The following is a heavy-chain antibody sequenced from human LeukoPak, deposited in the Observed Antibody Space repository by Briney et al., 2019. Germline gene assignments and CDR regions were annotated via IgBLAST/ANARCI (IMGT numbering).Heavy chain of an antibody. V-gene: IGHV3-21*01. CDR2: ISSSSSYI. CDR1: GFTFSSYS. Sequence: GGCLRLSCAASGFTFSSYSMNWVRQAPGKGLEWVSSISSSSSYIYYADSVKGRFTISRDNAKNSLYLQMNSLRAEDTAVYYCARDRDYDYVWGSSPMDVWGQGTTVTVSS. D-gene: IGHD3-16*01. CDR3: ARDRDYDYVWGSSPMDV. J-gene: IGHJ6*02.